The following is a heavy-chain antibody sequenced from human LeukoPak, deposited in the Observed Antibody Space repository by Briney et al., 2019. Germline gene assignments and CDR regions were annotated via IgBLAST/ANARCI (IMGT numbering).Heavy chain of an antibody. Sequence: GASVKVSCKASGYTFTSYAMHWVRQAPGQRLEWMGWINAGNGNTEYSQKFQGRVTITGDTSASTAYMELSSLRSEDTAVYYCARDGCSSTSCYTGVGFDPWGQGTLVTVSS. D-gene: IGHD2-2*02. CDR3: ARDGCSSTSCYTGVGFDP. V-gene: IGHV1-3*01. CDR1: GYTFTSYA. J-gene: IGHJ5*02. CDR2: INAGNGNT.